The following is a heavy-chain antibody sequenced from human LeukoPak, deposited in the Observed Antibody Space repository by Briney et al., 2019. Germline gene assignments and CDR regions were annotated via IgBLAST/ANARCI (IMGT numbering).Heavy chain of an antibody. D-gene: IGHD2-2*01. CDR1: GGSISSSTYY. CDR3: GRAGSSSWFPQIDT. V-gene: IGHV4-39*07. J-gene: IGHJ5*02. CDR2: IYYSGST. Sequence: PSETLSLTCTVSGGSISSSTYYWGWVRQPPGKGLEWIATIYYSGSTYYNPSLKSRVTISVDTSKNQFSLKLNSVTAADTAVYYCGRAGSSSWFPQIDTWGQGTLVTVST.